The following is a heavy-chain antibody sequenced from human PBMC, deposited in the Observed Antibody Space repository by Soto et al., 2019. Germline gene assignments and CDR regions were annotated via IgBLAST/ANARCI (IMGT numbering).Heavy chain of an antibody. D-gene: IGHD6-13*01. CDR1: GFTFSSYA. J-gene: IGHJ4*02. V-gene: IGHV3-30-3*01. CDR3: ARALRGSAAGFDY. CDR2: ISYDGSNK. Sequence: GGSLRLSCAASGFTFSSYAMHWVRQAPGKGLEWVAVISYDGSNKYYADSVKGRFTISRDNSKNTLYLQMNSLRAEDTAVYYCARALRGSAAGFDYWGQGTLVTVSS.